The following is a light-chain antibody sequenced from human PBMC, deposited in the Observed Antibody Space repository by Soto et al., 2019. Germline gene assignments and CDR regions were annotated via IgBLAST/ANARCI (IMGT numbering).Light chain of an antibody. J-gene: IGLJ1*01. CDR2: STN. V-gene: IGLV1-44*01. CDR3: AAWDDSLNGYV. CDR1: RSNIGTHT. Sequence: QSVLTQPPSVSGTPGQRVTISCSGARSNIGTHTVNWYQQLPGTAPKLLISSTNQRPSGVADRFSGSKSGTSGSLAISGLQSEDEADYYCAAWDDSLNGYVFGTGTKLTVL.